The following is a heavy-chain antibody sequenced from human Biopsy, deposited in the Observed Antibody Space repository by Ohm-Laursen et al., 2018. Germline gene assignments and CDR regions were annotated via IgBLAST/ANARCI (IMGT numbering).Heavy chain of an antibody. CDR2: FAPENGKT. D-gene: IGHD1-1*01. V-gene: IGHV1-24*01. J-gene: IGHJ4*02. CDR1: GYAVTEFS. Sequence: AVKVSCKVSGYAVTEFSMHWVRQAPGKGLEWMGGFAPENGKTIYAQKFQGKVTMTEDTSTDTAYMELNSLRSEDTAVYYCAADINVWNVNYWGQGTQVTVSS. CDR3: AADINVWNVNY.